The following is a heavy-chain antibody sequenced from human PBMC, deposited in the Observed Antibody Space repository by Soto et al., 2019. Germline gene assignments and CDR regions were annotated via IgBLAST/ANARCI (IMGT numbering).Heavy chain of an antibody. CDR3: AREGSYSAYNFAHGIQLWSFDF. D-gene: IGHD5-12*01. CDR2: IFSSGST. J-gene: IGHJ4*02. CDR1: GGSINTFY. V-gene: IGHV4-4*07. Sequence: SETLSLTCTVSGGSINTFYWSWVRQPAGKGLEWIGRIFSSGSTSSNPSLESRVAMSVDTSKNHFSLNLSSVTAADMAVYYCAREGSYSAYNFAHGIQLWSFDFWGQGALVTVSS.